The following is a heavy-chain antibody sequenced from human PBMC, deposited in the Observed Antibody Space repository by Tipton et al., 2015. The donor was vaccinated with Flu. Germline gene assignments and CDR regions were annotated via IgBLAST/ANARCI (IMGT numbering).Heavy chain of an antibody. CDR3: ARLSYYDVDLKNFYFDY. V-gene: IGHV4-61*01. D-gene: IGHD3-10*02. J-gene: IGHJ4*02. CDR1: GGSVNSGFYY. Sequence: LRLSCTVSGGSVNSGFYYWSWIRRPPGKALEWIGSVYYSGTTNYNPSLKSRVTISVDTSKSQFSLMLRSVTAADTAVYYCARLSYYDVDLKNFYFDYWGQGALVTVSS. CDR2: VYYSGTT.